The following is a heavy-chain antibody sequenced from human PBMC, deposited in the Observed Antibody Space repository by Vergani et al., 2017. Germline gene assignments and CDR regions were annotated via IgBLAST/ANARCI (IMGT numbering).Heavy chain of an antibody. CDR2: IYPGDSDT. CDR3: ARSYYDILTGYGAEFDY. Sequence: EVQLVQSGAEVKKPGESLKISCKGSGYSFTSYWIGWVRQMPGKGLEWMGIIYPGDSDTRYSPSFQGQVTISAEKSISTAYLQWSSLKASDTAMYYCARSYYDILTGYGAEFDYWGQGTLVTVSS. CDR1: GYSFTSYW. V-gene: IGHV5-51*01. D-gene: IGHD3-9*01. J-gene: IGHJ4*02.